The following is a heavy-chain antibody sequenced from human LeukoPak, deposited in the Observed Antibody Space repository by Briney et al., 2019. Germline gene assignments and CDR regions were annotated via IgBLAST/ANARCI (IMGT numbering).Heavy chain of an antibody. J-gene: IGHJ4*02. CDR1: GFTFSSYW. CDR2: IKQDGSEK. Sequence: GALRLSCAASGFTFSSYWMSWVRQAPGKGLEWVANIKQDGSEKYYVDSVKGRFTISRDNAKNSLYLQMNSLRAEDTAVYYCANGGIAAAGTFDYWGQGTLVTVSS. V-gene: IGHV3-7*01. CDR3: ANGGIAAAGTFDY. D-gene: IGHD6-13*01.